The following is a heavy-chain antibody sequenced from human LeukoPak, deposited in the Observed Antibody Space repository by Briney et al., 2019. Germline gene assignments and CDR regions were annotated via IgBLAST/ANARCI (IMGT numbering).Heavy chain of an antibody. V-gene: IGHV3-53*01. J-gene: IGHJ4*02. CDR1: GFTVSRNY. D-gene: IGHD3-22*01. Sequence: PGGSLRLSCAASGFTVSRNYMTWVRQAPGKGLEWVSVIYSGGATYYADSVKGRFTISRDNSKNTLYLQMNSRRAEDTAVYYCARTSGYPYNFDNWGQGTLVTVSS. CDR2: IYSGGAT. CDR3: ARTSGYPYNFDN.